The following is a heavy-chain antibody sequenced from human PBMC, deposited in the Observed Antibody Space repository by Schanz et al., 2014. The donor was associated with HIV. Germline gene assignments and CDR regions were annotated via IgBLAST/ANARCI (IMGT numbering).Heavy chain of an antibody. D-gene: IGHD3-16*01. CDR3: ARELVPSWGAFDI. Sequence: QVQLVESGGGVVQPGRSLRLSCAASGFTFSSYGMHWVRQAPGKGLEWVAVIWYDGSNKYYADSVKGRFTISRDNSKNTLYLQMNSLRAEDTAVYYCARELVPSWGAFDIWGQGTMVTVSS. CDR1: GFTFSSYG. V-gene: IGHV3-33*01. J-gene: IGHJ3*02. CDR2: IWYDGSNK.